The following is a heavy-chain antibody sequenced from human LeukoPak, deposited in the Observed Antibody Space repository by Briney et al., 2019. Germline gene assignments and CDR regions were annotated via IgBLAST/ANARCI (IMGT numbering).Heavy chain of an antibody. V-gene: IGHV3-7*01. D-gene: IGHD3/OR15-3a*01. J-gene: IGHJ4*02. Sequence: GGSLRLSCVASGFSFSRYWMSWVRQAPGKGVEWVANIKEDGSEKYYVDSVKGRFTISRDNAKNSVYLQMNSLRAEDTAVYYCARPSFRTGSYFDHWGQGTLVTVSS. CDR2: IKEDGSEK. CDR3: ARPSFRTGSYFDH. CDR1: GFSFSRYW.